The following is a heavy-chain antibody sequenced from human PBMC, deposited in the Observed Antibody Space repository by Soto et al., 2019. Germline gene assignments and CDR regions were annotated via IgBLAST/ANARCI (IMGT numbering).Heavy chain of an antibody. CDR2: IYYSGST. Sequence: NPSETLSLTFTVSGGSISSSSYYWGWIRQPPGKGMEWIGSIYYSGSTYYNPSLKSRVTISVDTSKNQFSLKLSSVTAAETAVYYCARDGYNPYNYYGMDXWGQATTVTVS. D-gene: IGHD5-12*01. J-gene: IGHJ6*02. V-gene: IGHV4-39*02. CDR3: ARDGYNPYNYYGMDX. CDR1: GGSISSSSYY.